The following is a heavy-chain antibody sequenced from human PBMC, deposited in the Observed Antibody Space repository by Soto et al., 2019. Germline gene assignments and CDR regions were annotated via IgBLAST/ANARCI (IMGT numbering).Heavy chain of an antibody. V-gene: IGHV4-59*08. CDR2: IYYSGST. D-gene: IGHD6-19*01. CDR1: GGSISSYY. Sequence: PSETLSLTCTVSGGSISSYYWSWIRQPPGKGLEWIGYIYYSGSTNYNPSLKSRVTISVDTSKNQFSLKLSSVTAADTAVYYCARGLKTTWYSSGFLDWFDPWGQGTLVTVSS. CDR3: ARGLKTTWYSSGFLDWFDP. J-gene: IGHJ5*02.